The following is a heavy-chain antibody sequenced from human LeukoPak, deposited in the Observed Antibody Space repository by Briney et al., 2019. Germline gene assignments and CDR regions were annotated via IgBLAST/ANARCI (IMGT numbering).Heavy chain of an antibody. D-gene: IGHD3-9*01. V-gene: IGHV5-51*01. CDR1: GYSFTSYW. CDR3: ARQKNYDILTGYYGYYFDY. Sequence: GESLKISCKDSGYSFTSYWIGWVRQMPGKGLEWMGIIYPGDSDTRYSPSFQGQVTISADKSISTAYLQWSSLKASDTAMYYCARQKNYDILTGYYGYYFDYWGQGTLVTVSS. CDR2: IYPGDSDT. J-gene: IGHJ4*02.